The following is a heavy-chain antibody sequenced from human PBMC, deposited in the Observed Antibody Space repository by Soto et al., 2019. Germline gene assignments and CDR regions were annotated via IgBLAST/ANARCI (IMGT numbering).Heavy chain of an antibody. V-gene: IGHV3-64*01. CDR1: GFTFSSYA. J-gene: IGHJ4*02. CDR2: ISSNGGST. Sequence: EVQLVESGGGLVQPGGSLRLSCAASGFTFSSYAMHWVRQAPGKGLEYVSAISSNGGSTYYANSVKGRFTISRDNSKNTLYLQMGSLRAEDMAVYYCAREGQLWLLDYWGQGTLVTVSS. D-gene: IGHD5-18*01. CDR3: AREGQLWLLDY.